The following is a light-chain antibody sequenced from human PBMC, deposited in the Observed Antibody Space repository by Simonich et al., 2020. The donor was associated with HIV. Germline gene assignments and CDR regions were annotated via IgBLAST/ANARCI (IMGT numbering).Light chain of an antibody. Sequence: DIVMTQSPDSLAVSLGERATINCNSSQSVLYNSNNKNYLPWYQQKPGQPPKLLIYWASTRESGVPDRFSGSGSGTDFTLTISSLQAEDVAVYFCQQYYNTPSFGQGTKVEVK. V-gene: IGKV4-1*01. CDR2: WAS. J-gene: IGKJ1*01. CDR3: QQYYNTPS. CDR1: QSVLYNSNNKNY.